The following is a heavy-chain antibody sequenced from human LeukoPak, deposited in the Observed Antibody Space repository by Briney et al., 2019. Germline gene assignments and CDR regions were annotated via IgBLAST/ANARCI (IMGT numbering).Heavy chain of an antibody. CDR1: GGSISSYY. CDR3: ARGVNYQIYYFDY. D-gene: IGHD4-11*01. V-gene: IGHV4-59*01. CDR2: IYYSGST. J-gene: IGHJ4*02. Sequence: PSETPSLTCTVSGGSISSYYWSWIRQPPGKGLEWIGYIYYSGSTNYNPSLKSRVTISVDTSKNQFSLKLSSVTAADTAVYYCARGVNYQIYYFDYWGQGTLVTVSS.